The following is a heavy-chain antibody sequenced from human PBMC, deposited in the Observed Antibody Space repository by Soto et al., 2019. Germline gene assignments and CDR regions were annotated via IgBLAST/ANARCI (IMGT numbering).Heavy chain of an antibody. V-gene: IGHV3-66*01. CDR3: ARERRAPRHASYYDILTRKRHYYYMDV. D-gene: IGHD3-9*01. J-gene: IGHJ6*03. CDR2: IYSGGST. Sequence: GGSLRLSCAASGFTVSSNYMSWVRQAPGKGLEWVSVIYSGGSTYYADSVKGRFTISRDNSKNTLYLQMNSLRAEDTAVYYCARERRAPRHASYYDILTRKRHYYYMDVWGKGTTVTVSS. CDR1: GFTVSSNY.